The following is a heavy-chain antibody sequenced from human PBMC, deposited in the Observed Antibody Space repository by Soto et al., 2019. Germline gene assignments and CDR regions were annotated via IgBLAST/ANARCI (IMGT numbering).Heavy chain of an antibody. V-gene: IGHV4-30-4*01. CDR1: GGSISSGDYY. Sequence: SSETLSLTCTVSGGSISSGDYYWSWIRQPPGKGLEWIGYIYYSGSTYYNPSLKSRVTISVDTSKNQFSLKLSSVTAADTAVYYCAREYPIAPSSGGMDVWGQGTTVTVSS. CDR3: AREYPIAPSSGGMDV. J-gene: IGHJ6*02. CDR2: IYYSGST. D-gene: IGHD6-13*01.